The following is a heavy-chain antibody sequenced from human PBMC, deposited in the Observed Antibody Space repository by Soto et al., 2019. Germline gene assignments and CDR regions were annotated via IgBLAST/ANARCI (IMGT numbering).Heavy chain of an antibody. Sequence: SETQSLTCAVSGGSISSNNWWSWVRQPPGKGLEWIGEIYHSGSTNYNPSLESRVTILVDKSKNKFSLNLSSVTAADTAVYYCARRTDYYASSGTFDYWGQGTLVT. CDR3: ARRTDYYASSGTFDY. D-gene: IGHD3-22*01. CDR1: GGSISSNNW. CDR2: IYHSGST. V-gene: IGHV4-4*02. J-gene: IGHJ4*02.